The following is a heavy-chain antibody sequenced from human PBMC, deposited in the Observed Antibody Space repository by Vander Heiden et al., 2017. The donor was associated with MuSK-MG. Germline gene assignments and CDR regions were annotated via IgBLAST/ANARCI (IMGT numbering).Heavy chain of an antibody. CDR2: IRGSGGST. J-gene: IGHJ4*02. D-gene: IGHD6-13*01. Sequence: EVQLLESGGGLVQPGGSLRLSCAASGFTFSRYAMRWVRQAPGKGLEWVSAIRGSGGSTYYADSVKGRFTISRDNSKNTLYLQMNSLRAEDTAVYYCAGWQQLVLVDYWGQGTLVTVSS. CDR1: GFTFSRYA. V-gene: IGHV3-23*01. CDR3: AGWQQLVLVDY.